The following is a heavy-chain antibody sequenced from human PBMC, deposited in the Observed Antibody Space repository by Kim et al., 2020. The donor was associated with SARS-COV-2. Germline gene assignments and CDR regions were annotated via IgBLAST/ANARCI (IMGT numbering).Heavy chain of an antibody. CDR1: GYTFTSYA. J-gene: IGHJ6*02. CDR3: ASSEQQPYYYGMDV. V-gene: IGHV7-4-1*02. Sequence: ASVKVSCKASGYTFTSYAMNWVRQAPGQGLEWMGWINTNTGNPTYAQGFTGRFVFSLDTSVSTAYLQISSLKAEDTAVYYCASSEQQPYYYGMDVWGQGTTVTVSS. CDR2: INTNTGNP. D-gene: IGHD6-13*01.